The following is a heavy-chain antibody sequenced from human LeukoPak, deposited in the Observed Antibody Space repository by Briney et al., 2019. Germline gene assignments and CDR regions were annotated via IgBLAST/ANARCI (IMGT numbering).Heavy chain of an antibody. CDR2: INPNSGGT. D-gene: IGHD5-12*01. Sequence: ASVKVSCKASGYTFTGYYMHWVRQAPGQGLEWMGWINPNSGGTNYAQKFQGRVTMTRDTSISTAYMELSSLRSDDTAVYYCARGRADGYSGYDFGDYWGQGTLVTVSS. V-gene: IGHV1-2*02. CDR3: ARGRADGYSGYDFGDY. J-gene: IGHJ4*02. CDR1: GYTFTGYY.